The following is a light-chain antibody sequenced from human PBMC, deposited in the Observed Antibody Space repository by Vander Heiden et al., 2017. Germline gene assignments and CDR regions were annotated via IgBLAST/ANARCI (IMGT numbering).Light chain of an antibody. CDR2: DVT. CDR3: CSYAGSSTFRV. CDR1: SSDVGSYNL. V-gene: IGLV2-23*02. J-gene: IGLJ3*02. Sequence: QSALTHPASVSRSPGQPITFSCTGTSSDVGSYNLVSWYQQHPGKAAKLMIYDVTKRPSGVSNRFSGSKSGNTASLTISGLQAEDEADYHCCSYAGSSTFRVFGGGTQMTVL.